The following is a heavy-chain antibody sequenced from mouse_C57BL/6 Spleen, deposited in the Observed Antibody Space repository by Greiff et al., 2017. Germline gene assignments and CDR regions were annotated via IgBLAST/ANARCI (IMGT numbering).Heavy chain of an antibody. V-gene: IGHV1-72*01. D-gene: IGHD1-1*01. J-gene: IGHJ1*03. CDR3: ARGNYYGSSYDCYFDV. CDR1: GYTFTSYW. Sequence: QVQLKQPGAELVKPGASVKLSCKASGYTFTSYWMHWVKQRPGRGLEWIGRIDPNSGGTKYNEKFKSKATLTVDKPSSTAYMQLSSLTSEDSAVYYCARGNYYGSSYDCYFDVWGTGTSVTVSS. CDR2: IDPNSGGT.